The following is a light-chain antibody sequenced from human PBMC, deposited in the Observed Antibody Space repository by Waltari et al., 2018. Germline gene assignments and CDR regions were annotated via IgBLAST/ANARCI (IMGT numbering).Light chain of an antibody. CDR3: QSADSSGSYVQ. V-gene: IGLV3-25*03. J-gene: IGLJ3*02. CDR2: RVT. CDR1: DLPEEN. Sequence: SYELPQPPSLSVSPGQTARIACSGTDLPEENLYWFQQKPGQAPVLVIYRVTERPSGIPERFSGSRSGTAVTLTISGVQAEDEADYYCQSADSSGSYVQFGGGTKLTVL.